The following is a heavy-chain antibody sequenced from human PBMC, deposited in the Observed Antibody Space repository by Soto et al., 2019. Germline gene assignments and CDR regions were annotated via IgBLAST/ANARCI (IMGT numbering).Heavy chain of an antibody. CDR2: IYYSGST. D-gene: IGHD3-10*01. V-gene: IGHV4-39*01. Sequence: PSETLSLTCTVSGGSISSSSYYWGWIRQPPGKGLEWIGSIYYSGSTYYNPSLKSRVTISVDTSKNQFSLKLSSVTAADTAVYYCARRAGHYYYYYTDVWGKGTTVTASS. J-gene: IGHJ6*03. CDR3: ARRAGHYYYYYTDV. CDR1: GGSISSSSYY.